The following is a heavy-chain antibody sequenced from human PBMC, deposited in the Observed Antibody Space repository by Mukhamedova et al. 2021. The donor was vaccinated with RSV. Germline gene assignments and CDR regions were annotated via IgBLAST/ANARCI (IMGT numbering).Heavy chain of an antibody. CDR2: VSSDGSKK. V-gene: IGHV3-30-3*01. CDR3: ARDYRGSYDF. Sequence: RPAPGKGLEWVAIVSSDGSKKFYADSVKGRFTISRDNVKNTVYLQMNSLTTGVTTVYYCARDYRGSYDFWGQGTLVTVSS. J-gene: IGHJ4*02. D-gene: IGHD1-26*01.